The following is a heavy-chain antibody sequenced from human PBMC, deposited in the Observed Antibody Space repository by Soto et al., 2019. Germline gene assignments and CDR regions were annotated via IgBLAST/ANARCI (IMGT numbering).Heavy chain of an antibody. CDR3: ARGGGNWNPYYYMDV. CDR1: GFTFSSYW. CDR2: INSDGSST. V-gene: IGHV3-74*01. J-gene: IGHJ6*03. D-gene: IGHD1-20*01. Sequence: EVQLVESGGGLVQPGGSLRLSCAASGFTFSSYWMHWVRQAPGKGLVWVSRINSDGSSTSYADSVKGRFTISRDNAKNTLYLQMNSLRAEDTAVYYCARGGGNWNPYYYMDVWGKGTTVTVSS.